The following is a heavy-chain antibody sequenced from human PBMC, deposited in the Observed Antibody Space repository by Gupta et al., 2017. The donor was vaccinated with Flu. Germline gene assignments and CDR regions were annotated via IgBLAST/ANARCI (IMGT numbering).Heavy chain of an antibody. Sequence: QVQLVKYGAERKKPGASVKVTCKASGYTFRDHYIHWVRQAPGQGLQWMGWINTNSGGTEEAQRWQGRVNMTRDTTGRMVNLKLSRRGYDDNVVYYFQRTAVGPSGPFELWGQGTPVIVSS. CDR1: GYTFRDHY. D-gene: IGHD2-15*01. J-gene: IGHJ4*02. CDR3: QRTAVGPSGPFEL. CDR2: INTNSGGT. V-gene: IGHV1-2*02.